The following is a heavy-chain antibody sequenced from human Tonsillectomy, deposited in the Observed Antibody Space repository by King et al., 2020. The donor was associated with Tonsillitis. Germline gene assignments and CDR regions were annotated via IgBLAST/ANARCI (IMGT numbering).Heavy chain of an antibody. D-gene: IGHD1-26*01. CDR1: GGSISSSPYS. V-gene: IGHV4-39*07. CDR2: IYYSGNT. J-gene: IGHJ6*02. Sequence: LQLQESGPGLVKPSETLSLTCTVSGGSISSSPYSWGWVRQPPVKGLEWIGSIYYSGNTYYNPSLKSRVTISADTSKNQFSLKLTSVTAADTAVYYCARRREMYVWGQGTTVIVSS. CDR3: ARRREMYV.